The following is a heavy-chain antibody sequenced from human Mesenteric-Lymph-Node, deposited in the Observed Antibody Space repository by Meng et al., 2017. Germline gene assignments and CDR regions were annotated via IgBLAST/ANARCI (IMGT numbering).Heavy chain of an antibody. J-gene: IGHJ4*02. CDR3: AKNGAYCLES. V-gene: IGHV4-34*01. CDR1: GGSFSGYY. D-gene: IGHD2-21*01. CDR2: FHPGSGA. Sequence: QVQLRQWGHGLWKPSEPLSLPCAVYGGSFSGYYWSWVRQPPGKGLQWIGQFHPGSGAAYNPSLETRVTISVDTSKNQFSLELTSVTAADTAVYYCAKNGAYCLESWGQGTLVTVSS.